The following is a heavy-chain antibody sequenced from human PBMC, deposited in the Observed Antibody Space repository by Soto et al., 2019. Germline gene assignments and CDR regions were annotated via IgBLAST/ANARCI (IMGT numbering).Heavy chain of an antibody. J-gene: IGHJ4*02. CDR3: AKHHLMTTVTTVGY. D-gene: IGHD4-17*01. V-gene: IGHV3-30*18. Sequence: QVQLVESGGGVVQPGRSLRLSCAASGFTFSNYGMHWVRQAPGKGLEWVAVISYHGRDKYYADSVKGRFTISRDNSKNTLYLEMNSLRAEDTAVYYCAKHHLMTTVTTVGYWGQGTLVTVSS. CDR2: ISYHGRDK. CDR1: GFTFSNYG.